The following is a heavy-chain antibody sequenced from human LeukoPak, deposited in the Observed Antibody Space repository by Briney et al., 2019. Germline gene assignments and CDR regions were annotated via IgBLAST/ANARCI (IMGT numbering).Heavy chain of an antibody. J-gene: IGHJ4*02. CDR1: GFTFSSYG. V-gene: IGHV3-30*18. CDR2: ISYDGSNK. D-gene: IGHD6-19*01. CDR3: AKDFTSGWTADLFDY. Sequence: GRSLRLSCAASGFTFSSYGMHWVRHAPGKGLESVAVISYDGSNKYYADSVKGRFTISRDNSKNTLYLQMNSLRAEDTAVYYCAKDFTSGWTADLFDYWGQGTLVTVSS.